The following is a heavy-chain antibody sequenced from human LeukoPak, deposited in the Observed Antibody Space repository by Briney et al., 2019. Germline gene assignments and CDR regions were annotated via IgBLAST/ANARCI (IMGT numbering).Heavy chain of an antibody. CDR2: ISYDGSNK. Sequence: GRSLRLSCAASGFTFSSYAMHWVRQAPGKGLEWVAVISYDGSNKYYADSVKGRFTISRDNSKNTLYLQMNSLRAEDTAVYYCARGYCSGGSCYHDYWGQGTLVTVSS. CDR3: ARGYCSGGSCYHDY. D-gene: IGHD2-15*01. CDR1: GFTFSSYA. J-gene: IGHJ4*02. V-gene: IGHV3-30-3*01.